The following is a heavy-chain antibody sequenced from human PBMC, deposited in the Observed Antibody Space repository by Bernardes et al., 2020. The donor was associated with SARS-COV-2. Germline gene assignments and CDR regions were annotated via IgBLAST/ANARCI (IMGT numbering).Heavy chain of an antibody. CDR2: INPNSGGT. V-gene: IGHV1-2*04. D-gene: IGHD3-10*01. J-gene: IGHJ3*02. CDR3: ARVDSSGTFDI. Sequence: ASVKVSWKASGYTFTGYYMHWVRQAPGQGLEWMGWINPNSGGTNYAQKFQGWVTMTRDTSISTAYMELSRLRSDDTAVYYCARVDSSGTFDIWGQGTMVTVSS. CDR1: GYTFTGYY.